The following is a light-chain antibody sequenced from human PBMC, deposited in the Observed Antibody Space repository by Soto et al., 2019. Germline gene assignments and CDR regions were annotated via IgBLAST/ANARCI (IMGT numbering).Light chain of an antibody. CDR1: QAIDSW. Sequence: DIQITHSPSSVSASVVDRVTITFLASQAIDSWLAWYQQKPGEAPKLLIYDASNLETGVPSRFSGSGSGTDFTVTISSLQPEDFATYSCQKYYNLPINFGQGTRLEIK. CDR3: QKYYNLPIN. J-gene: IGKJ5*01. V-gene: IGKV1-33*01. CDR2: DAS.